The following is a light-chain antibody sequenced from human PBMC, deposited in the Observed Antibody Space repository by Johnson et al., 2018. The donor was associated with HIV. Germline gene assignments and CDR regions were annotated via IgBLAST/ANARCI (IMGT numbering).Light chain of an antibody. J-gene: IGLJ1*01. CDR1: SSNIGNNY. CDR3: RTWEPRLRAEYV. CDR2: DNN. Sequence: QSVLTQPPSVSAAPGQKVTISCSGSSSNIGNNYVSWYQQLPGTAPKLLIYDNNKRHSGIPDRFSDSQYGTSATLAINGLQTADEADHCCRTWEPRLRAEYVFGSGTKGTVL. V-gene: IGLV1-51*01.